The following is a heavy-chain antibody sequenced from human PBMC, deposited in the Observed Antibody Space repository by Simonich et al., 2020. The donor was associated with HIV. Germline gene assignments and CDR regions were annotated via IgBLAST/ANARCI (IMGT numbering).Heavy chain of an antibody. CDR2: IHTNSGNP. Sequence: QVQLVQSGSELKKPGASVKISCKTSGYTFTSYPMNWVRQAPGQGLEWMGWIHTNSGNPTYSLGFTGRFVFSLDTSVSTAYLQISSLKAEDTAVYYCVRGGSLIIVGNWFDPWGQGTLVTVSS. D-gene: IGHD3-22*01. V-gene: IGHV7-4-1*02. CDR3: VRGGSLIIVGNWFDP. J-gene: IGHJ5*02. CDR1: GYTFTSYP.